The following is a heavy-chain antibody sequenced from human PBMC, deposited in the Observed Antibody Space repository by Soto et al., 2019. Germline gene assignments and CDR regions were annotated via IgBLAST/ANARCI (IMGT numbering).Heavy chain of an antibody. CDR1: GGTFSSYA. CDR3: ARDRETGGYYYDSSGPDAFDI. V-gene: IGHV1-69*06. Sequence: GASVKVSCKASGGTFSSYAISWVRQAPGQGLEWMGGIIPIFGTANYAQKFQGRVTITADKSTSTAYMELSSLRSEDTAVYYCARDRETGGYYYDSSGPDAFDIWGQGTMVTVSS. CDR2: IIPIFGTA. D-gene: IGHD3-22*01. J-gene: IGHJ3*02.